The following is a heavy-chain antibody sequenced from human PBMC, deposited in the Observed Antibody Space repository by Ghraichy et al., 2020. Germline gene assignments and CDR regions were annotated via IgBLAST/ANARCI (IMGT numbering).Heavy chain of an antibody. CDR2: INPNSGGT. V-gene: IGHV1-2*02. CDR3: ARVEPEIVVVVAATHDYYYYYGMDV. D-gene: IGHD2-15*01. Sequence: ASVKVSCKASGYTFTGYYMHWVRQAPGQGLEWMGWINPNSGGTNYAQKFQGRVTMTRDTSISTAYMELSRLRSDDTAVYYCARVEPEIVVVVAATHDYYYYYGMDVWGQGTTVTVSS. CDR1: GYTFTGYY. J-gene: IGHJ6*02.